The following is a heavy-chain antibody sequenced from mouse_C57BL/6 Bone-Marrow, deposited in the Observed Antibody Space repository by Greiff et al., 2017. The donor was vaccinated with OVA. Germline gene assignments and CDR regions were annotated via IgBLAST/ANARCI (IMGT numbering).Heavy chain of an antibody. V-gene: IGHV3-6*01. J-gene: IGHJ1*03. D-gene: IGHD1-1*01. CDR2: ISYDGSN. CDR1: GYSITSGYY. CDR3: ARGRGTTVVEPFWYFDV. Sequence: QLQESGPGLVKPSQSLSLTCSVTGYSITSGYYWNWIRQFPGNKLEWMGYISYDGSNNYNPSLKNRISITRDTSKNQFFLKLNSVTTEDTATYYCARGRGTTVVEPFWYFDVWGTGTTVTVSS.